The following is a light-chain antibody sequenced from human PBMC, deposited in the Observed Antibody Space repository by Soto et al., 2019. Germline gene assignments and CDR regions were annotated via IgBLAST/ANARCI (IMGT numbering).Light chain of an antibody. V-gene: IGKV1-9*01. CDR2: AAS. CDR3: QQLNSYPVT. Sequence: IQLTQSPSSLSASVGDRVTITCRASQGISSYLAWYQQKPGKAPKLLIYAASTLQSGVPSRFSGSGSGTDFTLTISSLQTEDFATYYCQQLNSYPVTFGPGTKVDIK. J-gene: IGKJ3*01. CDR1: QGISSY.